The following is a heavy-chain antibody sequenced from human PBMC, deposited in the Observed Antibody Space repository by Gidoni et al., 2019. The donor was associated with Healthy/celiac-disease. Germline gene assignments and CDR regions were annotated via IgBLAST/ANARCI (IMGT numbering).Heavy chain of an antibody. V-gene: IGHV1-8*01. J-gene: IGHJ6*02. CDR3: AREVATIIMGGLYYYYGMDV. CDR1: GYTFTSYD. Sequence: QVQPVQSGAEVRKPGASVKVSCKAYGYTFTSYDINWVRQATGQGLEWMGWMNPNSGNTGYAQKFQGRVTMTRNTSISTAYMELSSLRSEDTAVYYCAREVATIIMGGLYYYYGMDVWGQGTTVTVSS. D-gene: IGHD5-12*01. CDR2: MNPNSGNT.